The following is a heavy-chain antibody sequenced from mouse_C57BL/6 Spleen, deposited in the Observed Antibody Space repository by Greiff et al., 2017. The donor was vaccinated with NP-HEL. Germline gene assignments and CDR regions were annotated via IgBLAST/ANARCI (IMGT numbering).Heavy chain of an antibody. V-gene: IGHV1-76*01. J-gene: IGHJ4*01. CDR2: IYPGSGNT. CDR1: GYTFTDYY. CDR3: ARSGSSYAMDY. D-gene: IGHD1-3*01. Sequence: VQLQQSGAELVRPGASVKLSCKASGYTFTDYYINWVKQRPGQGLEWIARIYPGSGNTYYNEKFKGKATLTAEKSSSTAYMQLSSLTSEDSAVYFCARSGSSYAMDYWGQGTSVTVSS.